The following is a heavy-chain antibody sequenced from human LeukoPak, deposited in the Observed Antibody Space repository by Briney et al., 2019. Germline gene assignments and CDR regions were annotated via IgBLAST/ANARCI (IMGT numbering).Heavy chain of an antibody. V-gene: IGHV4-34*01. D-gene: IGHD1-20*01. CDR3: ARGIRKYNWNDARRYYYYMDV. Sequence: TSETLSLTCAVYGGSFSGYYWSWIRQPPGKGLEWIGEINHSGSTNYNPSLKSRVTISVDTSKNQFSLKLSSVTAADTAVYYCARGIRKYNWNDARRYYYYMDVWGKGTTVTVSS. CDR1: GGSFSGYY. CDR2: INHSGST. J-gene: IGHJ6*03.